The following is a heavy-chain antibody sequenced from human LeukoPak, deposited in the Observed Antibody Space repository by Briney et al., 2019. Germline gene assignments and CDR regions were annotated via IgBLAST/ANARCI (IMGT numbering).Heavy chain of an antibody. CDR3: ARDGWYYDSSGPQGNGMDV. CDR1: GGSISSYY. CDR2: IYYSGST. D-gene: IGHD3-22*01. J-gene: IGHJ6*02. V-gene: IGHV4-59*01. Sequence: SETLSLTCTVSGGSISSYYWSWIRQPPGKGLEWIGYIYYSGSTNYNPSLKSRVTISVDTSKNQFSLKLSSVTAADTAVYHCARDGWYYDSSGPQGNGMDVWGQGTTVTVSS.